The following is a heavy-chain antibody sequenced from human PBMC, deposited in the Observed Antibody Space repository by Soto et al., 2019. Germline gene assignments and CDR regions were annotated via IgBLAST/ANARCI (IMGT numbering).Heavy chain of an antibody. D-gene: IGHD3-3*01. CDR2: INHSGST. Sequence: QVQLQQWGAGLLKPSETLSLTCAVYGGSFSGYYWRWIRQPPGKGLEWIGEINHSGSTNYNPSLNSRVTMSVDTSTNQFSLKLSSVTAADTAVYYCARIFYRYYDFWSGYSSGAFDIWGQGTMVTVSS. CDR3: ARIFYRYYDFWSGYSSGAFDI. V-gene: IGHV4-34*01. J-gene: IGHJ3*02. CDR1: GGSFSGYY.